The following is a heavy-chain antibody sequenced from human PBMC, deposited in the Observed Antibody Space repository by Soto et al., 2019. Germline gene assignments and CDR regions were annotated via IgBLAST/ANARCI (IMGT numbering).Heavy chain of an antibody. J-gene: IGHJ4*02. CDR2: IKSKTDGGTT. Sequence: EVQLVESGGGLVKPGGSLRLSCAASGFTFSNAWMSWVRQAPGKGLEWVGRIKSKTDGGTTDYAAPVKGRFTISRDDSKNTLYLQMNSLKTEDTAVYYCTPRPDIVVVPAATVRGWGQGTLVTVSS. V-gene: IGHV3-15*01. D-gene: IGHD2-2*01. CDR1: GFTFSNAW. CDR3: TPRPDIVVVPAATVRG.